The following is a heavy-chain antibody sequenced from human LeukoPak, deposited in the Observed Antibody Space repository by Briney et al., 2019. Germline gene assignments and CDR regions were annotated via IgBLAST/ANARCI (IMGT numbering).Heavy chain of an antibody. Sequence: PGGSLRLSCVASGYPFSSYSMNWIRQAPGKGLEWVSYISVSGGVRSYADSVKGLFTISRDDARNSLYLQMNSLKDEDTAVYYCARDRGYFYDQLDYWGRGTLVTVSS. D-gene: IGHD2/OR15-2a*01. CDR3: ARDRGYFYDQLDY. V-gene: IGHV3-48*02. CDR1: GYPFSSYS. CDR2: ISVSGGVR. J-gene: IGHJ4*02.